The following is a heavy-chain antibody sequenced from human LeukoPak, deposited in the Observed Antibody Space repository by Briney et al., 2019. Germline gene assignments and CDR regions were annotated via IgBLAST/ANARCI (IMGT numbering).Heavy chain of an antibody. Sequence: SETLSLTCTVSGGSISSYYWSWIRQPPGKGLEWIGYIYYSGSTNYNPSLKSRVTISVDTSKNQFSLKLSSVTTADTAVYYCARFAVAGYYYFDYWGQGTLVTVSS. CDR3: ARFAVAGYYYFDY. D-gene: IGHD6-19*01. CDR2: IYYSGST. CDR1: GGSISSYY. J-gene: IGHJ4*02. V-gene: IGHV4-59*08.